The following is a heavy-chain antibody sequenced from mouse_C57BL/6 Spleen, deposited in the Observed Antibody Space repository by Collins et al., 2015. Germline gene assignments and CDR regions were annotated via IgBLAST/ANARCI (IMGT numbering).Heavy chain of an antibody. V-gene: IGHV2-9*02. CDR3: ARGLYYDYDGFAY. Sequence: VLWAGGSTNYNSALMSRLSISKDNSKSQVFLKMNSLQTDDAAMYYCARGLYYDYDGFAYWGQGTLVTVSA. J-gene: IGHJ3*01. CDR2: LWAGGST. D-gene: IGHD2-4*01.